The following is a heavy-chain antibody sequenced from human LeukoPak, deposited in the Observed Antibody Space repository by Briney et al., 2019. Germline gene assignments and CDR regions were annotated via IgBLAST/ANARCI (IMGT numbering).Heavy chain of an antibody. Sequence: SVKVSCKASGGTFSSYAISWVRQAPGQGLEWMGRIIPILGIANYAQKFQGRVTITADKSTSTAYMALSSLRSEDTAVYYCARGTMIVEVEYFPHWGQGTLVTVSS. D-gene: IGHD3-22*01. CDR3: ARGTMIVEVEYFPH. CDR2: IIPILGIA. V-gene: IGHV1-69*04. J-gene: IGHJ1*01. CDR1: GGTFSSYA.